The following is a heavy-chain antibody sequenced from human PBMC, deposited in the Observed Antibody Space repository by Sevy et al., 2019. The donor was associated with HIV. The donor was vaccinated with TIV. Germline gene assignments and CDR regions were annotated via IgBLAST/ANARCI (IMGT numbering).Heavy chain of an antibody. CDR2: IIPIFGTA. D-gene: IGHD2-2*01. CDR3: ARGGVGSDCSSTSCPGDYYGMDV. J-gene: IGHJ6*02. V-gene: IGHV1-69*13. Sequence: ASVKVSCKASGGTFSSYAISWVRQAPGQGLEWMGGIIPIFGTANYAQKFQGRVTITADESTSTAYMELSSLRSEDTAVYYCARGGVGSDCSSTSCPGDYYGMDVWGQGTTVTVSS. CDR1: GGTFSSYA.